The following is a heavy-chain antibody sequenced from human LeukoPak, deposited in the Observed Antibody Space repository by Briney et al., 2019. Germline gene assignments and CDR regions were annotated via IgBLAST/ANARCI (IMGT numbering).Heavy chain of an antibody. J-gene: IGHJ5*02. Sequence: ASVKVSCKASGYTFTSYYMHWVRQAPGQGLEWMGLINPTGGSTGYAQKFQGRVTMTRDMSTSTDYMELSSLRSEDTAIYYCARDQSGEWELVSGWWFDPWGQGTLVTVSS. V-gene: IGHV1-46*01. CDR3: ARDQSGEWELVSGWWFDP. D-gene: IGHD1-26*01. CDR1: GYTFTSYY. CDR2: INPTGGST.